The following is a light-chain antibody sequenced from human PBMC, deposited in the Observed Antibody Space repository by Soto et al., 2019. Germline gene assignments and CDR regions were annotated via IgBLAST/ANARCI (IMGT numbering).Light chain of an antibody. V-gene: IGLV2-14*01. CDR3: CSYVSSKTYV. J-gene: IGLJ1*01. Sequence: QSAVTQPASVSGSAGQSITISCTGTRTDVGGYNFVSWYQQHPGKAPKLIIYEVSNRPSGVSNRFSGSKSDNTASLTISGLQAEDEADYYCCSYVSSKTYVFGTGTKVTV. CDR2: EVS. CDR1: RTDVGGYNF.